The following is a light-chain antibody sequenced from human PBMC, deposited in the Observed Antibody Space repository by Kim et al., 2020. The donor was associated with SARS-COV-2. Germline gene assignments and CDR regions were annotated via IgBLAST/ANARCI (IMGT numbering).Light chain of an antibody. V-gene: IGKV1-27*01. CDR3: QRYNSAPLT. CDR1: QGISNS. J-gene: IGKJ1*01. CDR2: AAS. Sequence: ASVGDRVTITWRASQGISNSLAWFQQKPGKVPKLLIYAASTLQRGVPSRFSGSGFGTDFTLTISSLQPEDVATYYCQRYNSAPLTFGQGTKVDIK.